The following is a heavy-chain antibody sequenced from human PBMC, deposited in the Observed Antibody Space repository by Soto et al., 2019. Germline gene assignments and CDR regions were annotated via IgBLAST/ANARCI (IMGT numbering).Heavy chain of an antibody. CDR2: IYYSGST. V-gene: IGHV4-59*01. D-gene: IGHD3-10*01. CDR3: ARGDGSGTHYYYGMDV. J-gene: IGHJ6*02. Sequence: SETLSLTCTVSGGSISSYYWSWIRQPPGKGLEWIGYIYYSGSTNYNPSLKSRVTISVDTSKNQFSLKLSSVTAADTAVYYCARGDGSGTHYYYGMDVWGQGTTVTVSS. CDR1: GGSISSYY.